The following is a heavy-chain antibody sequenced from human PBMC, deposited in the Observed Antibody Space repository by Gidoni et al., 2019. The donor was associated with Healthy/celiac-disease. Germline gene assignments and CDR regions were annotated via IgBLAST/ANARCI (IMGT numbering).Heavy chain of an antibody. D-gene: IGHD3-3*01. V-gene: IGHV3-9*01. CDR2: ISWNSGSI. J-gene: IGHJ5*02. CDR3: AKDTLAYDFWSGYTFDP. Sequence: EVQLVESGGGLVQPGRSMRLSCAASGFTFDDYAMHWVRQAPGKGLEWFSGISWNSGSIGYADSVKGRFTISRDNAKNSLYLQMNSLRAEDTALYYCAKDTLAYDFWSGYTFDPWGQGTLVTVSS. CDR1: GFTFDDYA.